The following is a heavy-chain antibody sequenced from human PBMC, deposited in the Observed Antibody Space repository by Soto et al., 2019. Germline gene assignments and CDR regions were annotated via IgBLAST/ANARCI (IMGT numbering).Heavy chain of an antibody. J-gene: IGHJ5*02. CDR3: ARQGSYWHGGGGWLDP. D-gene: IGHD2-8*02. Sequence: EVQLVESGGGLVQPGGSLRLSCAASGFTFSASDMHWVRQAPGKGLEWVAAIGTLHDTFYPDSVKGRFTISRENAKNSLYLQMNRLRDDGTAVYYCARQGSYWHGGGGWLDPWGQGVLVTVSS. CDR1: GFTFSASD. V-gene: IGHV3-13*01. CDR2: IGTLHDT.